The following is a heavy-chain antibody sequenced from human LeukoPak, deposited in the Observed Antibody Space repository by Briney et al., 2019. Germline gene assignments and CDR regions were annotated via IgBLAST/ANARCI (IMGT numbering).Heavy chain of an antibody. CDR3: ARDGGYCSSTSCYAFY. Sequence: SVKVTCKGSGGTFSNYSISWVRKAPGQRLELIGGVIPIFGTANYAQKFQGRVTITADESTSTAYMELSSLRSEDTALYYCARDGGYCSSTSCYAFYWGQGTLVTVSS. V-gene: IGHV1-69*13. J-gene: IGHJ4*02. CDR2: VIPIFGTA. D-gene: IGHD2-2*01. CDR1: GGTFSNYS.